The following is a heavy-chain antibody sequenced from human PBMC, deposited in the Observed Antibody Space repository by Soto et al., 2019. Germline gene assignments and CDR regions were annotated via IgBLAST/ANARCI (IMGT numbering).Heavy chain of an antibody. J-gene: IGHJ3*02. CDR2: IIPIFGTA. CDR3: NTSYYDSSGYSPDAFDI. CDR1: GGTFSGDA. D-gene: IGHD3-22*01. Sequence: SVKGSCKAAGGTFSGDAIGCVLQAPGQGLEWMGGIIPIFGTANYAQKFQGRVTTTADESTSTAYMELSSLRSEDTAVYYCNTSYYDSSGYSPDAFDIWGQRTMVT. V-gene: IGHV1-69*13.